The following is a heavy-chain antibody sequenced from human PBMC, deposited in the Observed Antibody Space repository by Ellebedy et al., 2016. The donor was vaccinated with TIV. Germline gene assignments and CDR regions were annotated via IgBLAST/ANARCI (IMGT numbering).Heavy chain of an antibody. CDR1: GDPITGSHW. CDR3: ASQGGVHGGLGYFDY. CDR2: IYPGRSA. D-gene: IGHD2-8*02. J-gene: IGHJ4*02. V-gene: IGHV4-4*02. Sequence: SETLSLXXAVSGDPITGSHWWSWVRQPPGRGLEWIGEIYPGRSANYNPSLKSRVAMSIDESKNGFSLKLSSVTVADTAVYYCASQGGVHGGLGYFDYWGQGTLVTVSS.